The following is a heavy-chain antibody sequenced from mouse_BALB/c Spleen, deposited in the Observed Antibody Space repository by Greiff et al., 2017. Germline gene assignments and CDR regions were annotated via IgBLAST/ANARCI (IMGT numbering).Heavy chain of an antibody. Sequence: EVQVVESGGGLVQPGGSLRLSCATSGFTFTDYYMSWVRQPPGKALEWLGFIRNKANGYTTEYSASVKGRFTISRDNSQSNLYLHMHTLRAEDSAAYYCARDGGDVYAMDYWGQGTSVTVSS. CDR2: IRNKANGYTT. CDR3: ARDGGDVYAMDY. J-gene: IGHJ4*01. D-gene: IGHD1-1*02. CDR1: GFTFTDYY. V-gene: IGHV7-3*02.